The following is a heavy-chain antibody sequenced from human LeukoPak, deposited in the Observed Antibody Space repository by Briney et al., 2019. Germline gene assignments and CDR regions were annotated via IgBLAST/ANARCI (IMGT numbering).Heavy chain of an antibody. CDR3: ARETYGSGSYPCLDY. J-gene: IGHJ4*02. CDR1: GFTFSDYY. D-gene: IGHD3-10*01. CDR2: ISSSGSTI. Sequence: PGGSLRLSCAASGFTFSDYYMSWLRQAPGKGLEWVSYISSSGSTIYYADSVKGRFTISRDNAKNSLYLQMNSLRAEDTAVYYCARETYGSGSYPCLDYWGQGTLVTVSS. V-gene: IGHV3-11*04.